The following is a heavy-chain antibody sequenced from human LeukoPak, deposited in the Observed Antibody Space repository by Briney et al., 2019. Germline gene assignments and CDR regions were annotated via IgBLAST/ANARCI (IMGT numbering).Heavy chain of an antibody. CDR1: GFTFSSYG. Sequence: GGSLRLSCAASGFTFSSYGMHWVRQAPGKGLEWVAVISYDGSNKYYADSVKGRFTISRDNSKNMLYLQMNSLRAEDTAVYYCARTTPTPPYDFWSGYYGFGHDYWGQGTLVTVSS. D-gene: IGHD3-3*01. V-gene: IGHV3-30*03. CDR3: ARTTPTPPYDFWSGYYGFGHDY. J-gene: IGHJ4*02. CDR2: ISYDGSNK.